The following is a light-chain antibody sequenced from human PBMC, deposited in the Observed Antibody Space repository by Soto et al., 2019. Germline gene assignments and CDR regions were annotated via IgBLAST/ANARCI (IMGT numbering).Light chain of an antibody. V-gene: IGKV3-11*01. Sequence: EVVLTQSPVTLSLSPGERATLSCRASQSVSILLAWYQQKPGQAPRLLIYDASNRAAAVPARFSGSGSGTDFTLTISSVEPDDFAVYYCQQRSNWPPITFGQGTRLEIK. J-gene: IGKJ5*01. CDR1: QSVSIL. CDR2: DAS. CDR3: QQRSNWPPIT.